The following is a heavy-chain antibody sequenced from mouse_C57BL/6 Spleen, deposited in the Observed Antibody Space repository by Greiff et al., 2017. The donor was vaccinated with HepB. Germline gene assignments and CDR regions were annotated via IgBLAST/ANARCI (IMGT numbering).Heavy chain of an antibody. J-gene: IGHJ2*01. CDR2: IHPNSGST. CDR1: GYTFTSYW. CDR3: AGFYYSDLYCFDY. Sequence: QVQLQQPGAELVKPGASVKLSCKASGYTFTSYWMHWVKQRPGQGLEWIGMIHPNSGSTNYNEKFKSKATLTVDKSSSTAYMQLSSLTSEDSAVYYCAGFYYSDLYCFDYWGQGTTLTVSS. D-gene: IGHD2-13*01. V-gene: IGHV1-64*01.